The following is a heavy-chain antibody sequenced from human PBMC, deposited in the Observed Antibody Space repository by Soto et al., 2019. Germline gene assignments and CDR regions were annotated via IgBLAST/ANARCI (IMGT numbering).Heavy chain of an antibody. Sequence: SVKVSCKASGGTFSSYAISWVRQAPGQGLEWMGGIIPIFGTANYAQKFQGRVTITADESTSTAYMELSSLRSEDTAVYYCARGGYCACDCYYSYWGQIPRGTFST. D-gene: IGHD2-21*02. CDR3: ARGGYCACDCYYSY. V-gene: IGHV1-69*13. CDR2: IIPIFGTA. J-gene: IGHJ4*02. CDR1: GGTFSSYA.